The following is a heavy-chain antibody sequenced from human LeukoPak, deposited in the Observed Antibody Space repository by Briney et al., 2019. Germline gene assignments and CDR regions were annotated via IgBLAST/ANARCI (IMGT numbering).Heavy chain of an antibody. D-gene: IGHD1-26*01. Sequence: SQTLSLTCTVSGGSISSGDYYWSWIRQPPGKGLEWIGYIYYSGSTYYNPSLKSRVTISVDTSKNQFSLRLSSVTATDTAVYYCARQGSYYRFDFWGQGTLVTVSS. CDR3: ARQGSYYRFDF. J-gene: IGHJ4*02. CDR1: GGSISSGDYY. CDR2: IYYSGST. V-gene: IGHV4-30-4*08.